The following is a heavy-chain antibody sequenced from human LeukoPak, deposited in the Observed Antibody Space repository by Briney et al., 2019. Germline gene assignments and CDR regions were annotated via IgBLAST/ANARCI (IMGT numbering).Heavy chain of an antibody. CDR3: ARSRAFNSGAFDP. J-gene: IGHJ5*02. CDR2: IYNGVNT. D-gene: IGHD1-26*01. V-gene: IGHV4-61*01. CDR1: GASVSSASY. Sequence: SETLSLTCTVSGASVSSASYWSWIRQPPGKGVEWIAHIYNGVNTNYNPSLKSRVTISVDTSKNQFSLRLNSVTAADTAIYYCARSRAFNSGAFDPWGQGSLVTVSS.